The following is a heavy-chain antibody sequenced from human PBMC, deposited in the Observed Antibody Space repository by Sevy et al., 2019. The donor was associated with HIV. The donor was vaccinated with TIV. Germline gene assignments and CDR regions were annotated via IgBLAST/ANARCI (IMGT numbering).Heavy chain of an antibody. Sequence: ASVKVSCMASGYTFSTYGISWVRQAPGQGLEWMGWIRAYNGHTNYAQKVQGRVTMSIDTSTRKDYMELRSLRSDDTALYYCARDRGDVLEEILFDNWGQGTLVTVSS. CDR3: ARDRGDVLEEILFDN. D-gene: IGHD3-10*01. J-gene: IGHJ4*02. CDR1: GYTFSTYG. CDR2: IRAYNGHT. V-gene: IGHV1-18*01.